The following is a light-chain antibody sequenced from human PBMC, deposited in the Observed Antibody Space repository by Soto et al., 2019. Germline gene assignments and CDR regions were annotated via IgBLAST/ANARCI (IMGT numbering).Light chain of an antibody. CDR2: GNS. CDR3: QSHDSSLSXFYV. Sequence: QSLLTQPPSVSGAPGQRVTISCTGSSSNIGAVYDLHWYQQLPGTSPKLLIYGNSNRPSGVTDRFSGSKSGTSASLAITGLQAEDEADYYCQSHDSSLSXFYVVGTGTKVXV. J-gene: IGLJ1*01. CDR1: SSNIGAVYD. V-gene: IGLV1-40*01.